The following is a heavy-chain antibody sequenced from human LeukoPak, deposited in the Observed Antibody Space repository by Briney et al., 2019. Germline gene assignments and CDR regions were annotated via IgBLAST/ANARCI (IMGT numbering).Heavy chain of an antibody. CDR3: AKRTSSGSIDY. CDR2: ISYDGSNK. CDR1: SFTFSSYA. D-gene: IGHD3-22*01. V-gene: IGHV3-30-3*02. J-gene: IGHJ4*02. Sequence: PGGSLRLSCAASSFTFSSYAMHWVRQAPNKGLEWVAVISYDGSNKYYADSVKGRFTISRDNYKNTLYLQMNSLRAEDTAVYYCAKRTSSGSIDYWGQGTLVTVSS.